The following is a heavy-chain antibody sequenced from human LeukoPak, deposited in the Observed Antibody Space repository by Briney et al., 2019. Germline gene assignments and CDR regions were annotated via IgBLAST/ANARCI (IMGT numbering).Heavy chain of an antibody. V-gene: IGHV3-48*03. D-gene: IGHD4-11*01. J-gene: IGHJ4*02. CDR3: ARDMDYSFDY. CDR1: GFTFSSYA. CDR2: ISSSGSTI. Sequence: AGGSLRLSCAASGFTFSSYAMNWVRQAPGKGLEWVSYISSSGSTIYYADSVKGRFTISRDNAKNSLYLQMNSLRAEDTAVYYCARDMDYSFDYWGQGTLVTVSS.